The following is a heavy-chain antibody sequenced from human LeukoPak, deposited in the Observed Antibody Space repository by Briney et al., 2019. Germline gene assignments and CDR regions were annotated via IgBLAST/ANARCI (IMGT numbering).Heavy chain of an antibody. CDR2: IYYSGST. V-gene: IGHV4-59*01. CDR3: ARGSGWSIPLDY. D-gene: IGHD6-19*01. Sequence: PPETLSLTCTVSGGSISSYYWSWIRQPPGKGLEWIGYIYYSGSTNYNPSLKSRVTISVDTSKNQFSLKLSSVTAADTAVYYCARGSGWSIPLDYWGQGTLVTVSS. J-gene: IGHJ4*02. CDR1: GGSISSYY.